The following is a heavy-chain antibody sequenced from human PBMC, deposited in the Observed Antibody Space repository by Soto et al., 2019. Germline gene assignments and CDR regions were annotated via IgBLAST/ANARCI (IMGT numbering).Heavy chain of an antibody. Sequence: ASVKVSCKASGGTFSSYAISWVRQAPGQGLEWVGWISAYSGKTHYAQKFQGKVTMTTDTSTNTAYLELRSLRSDDTAVYYCARDPYLGDHQYWGQGTPVTVSS. V-gene: IGHV1-18*01. CDR1: GGTFSSYA. J-gene: IGHJ4*02. CDR2: ISAYSGKT. CDR3: ARDPYLGDHQY. D-gene: IGHD3-16*01.